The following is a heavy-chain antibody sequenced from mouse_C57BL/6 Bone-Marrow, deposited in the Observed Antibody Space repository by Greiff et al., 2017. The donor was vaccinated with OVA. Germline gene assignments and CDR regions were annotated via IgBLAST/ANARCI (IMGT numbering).Heavy chain of an antibody. V-gene: IGHV5-4*01. D-gene: IGHD2-4*01. Sequence: EVKLQESGGGLVKPGGSLKLSCAASGFTFSSYAMSWVRQTPEKRLEWVATISDGGSYTYYPDNVKGRFTISRDNAKNNLYLQMSHLKSEDTAMYYCAIDYDYDTMDYWGQGTSVTVSS. CDR2: ISDGGSYT. CDR3: AIDYDYDTMDY. CDR1: GFTFSSYA. J-gene: IGHJ4*01.